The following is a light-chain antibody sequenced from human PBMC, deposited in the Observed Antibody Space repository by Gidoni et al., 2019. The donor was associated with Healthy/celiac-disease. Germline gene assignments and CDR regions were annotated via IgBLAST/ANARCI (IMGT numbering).Light chain of an antibody. CDR3: MQALQTPRT. V-gene: IGKV2-28*01. Sequence: DIVMTQSPLSLPVTPGEPASISCRSSQSLLHSNGYNYLDWYLQKPGQSPQLLIYLGSNRASGVPDRFSSSGSGTDFTLKISRVEAEDVGVYYCMQALQTPRTFXXXTKVEIK. CDR2: LGS. CDR1: QSLLHSNGYNY. J-gene: IGKJ1*01.